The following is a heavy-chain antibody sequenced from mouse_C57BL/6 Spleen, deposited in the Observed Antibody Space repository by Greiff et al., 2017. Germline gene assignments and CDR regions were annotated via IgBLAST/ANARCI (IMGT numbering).Heavy chain of an antibody. Sequence: QVQLQQSGAELVRPGTSVKVSCKASGYAFTNYLIEWVKQRPGQGLEWIGVINPGSGGTNYNEKFKGKATLTADKSSSTAYMQLSSLPSEDSAVYFCAIWGSGSFDYWGQGTTLTVSS. J-gene: IGHJ2*01. V-gene: IGHV1-54*01. CDR3: AIWGSGSFDY. CDR1: GYAFTNYL. CDR2: INPGSGGT. D-gene: IGHD1-1*02.